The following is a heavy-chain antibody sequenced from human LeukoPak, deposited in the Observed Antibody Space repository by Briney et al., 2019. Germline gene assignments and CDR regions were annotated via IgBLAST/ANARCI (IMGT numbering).Heavy chain of an antibody. Sequence: SETLSLTCAVYGGSFSGYYWSWIRQPPGKGLQWIGEINHSRSTNYNPSLKSRVTISLDTSKNQFSLKLSSVTAADTAVYYCARDVYEQWLVDWGQGTLVTVSS. D-gene: IGHD6-19*01. V-gene: IGHV4-34*01. CDR3: ARDVYEQWLVD. CDR2: INHSRST. CDR1: GGSFSGYY. J-gene: IGHJ4*02.